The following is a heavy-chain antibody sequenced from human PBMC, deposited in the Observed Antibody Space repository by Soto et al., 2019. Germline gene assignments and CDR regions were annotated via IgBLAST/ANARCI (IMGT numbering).Heavy chain of an antibody. CDR3: APLSVSLSGPYGIHV. CDR2: VFYTGFT. J-gene: IGHJ6*02. V-gene: IGHV4-39*01. D-gene: IGHD2-15*01. Sequence: SETLSLTCAVSGGSISGSYYYWAWLRQSPGKGPEWIGSVFYTGFTSYNPSLESRVSVSVDTSKSQFSLRLSAVTASDTAVYYCAPLSVSLSGPYGIHVWGQGTTVTVSS. CDR1: GGSISGSYYY.